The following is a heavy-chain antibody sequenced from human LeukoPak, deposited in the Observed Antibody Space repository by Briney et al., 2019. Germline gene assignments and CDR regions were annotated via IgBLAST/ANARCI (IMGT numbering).Heavy chain of an antibody. CDR1: GFTFNRDS. CDR3: ARDLEDNSGYYYFDS. CDR2: ISSRSRYI. V-gene: IGHV3-21*01. D-gene: IGHD3-22*01. Sequence: GGSLRLSCAATGFTFNRDSMNLVREAPGKGLEWVSSISSRSRYISYADSVKGRFAISRDNAKEYLYLQMNSLRVEDTAVYYCARDLEDNSGYYYFDSWGQGTPVTVSS. J-gene: IGHJ4*02.